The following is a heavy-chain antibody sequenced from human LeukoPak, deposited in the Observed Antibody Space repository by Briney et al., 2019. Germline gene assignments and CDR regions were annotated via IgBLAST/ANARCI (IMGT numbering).Heavy chain of an antibody. CDR2: ISYDGSNI. D-gene: IGHD3-22*01. V-gene: IGHV3-30*03. CDR3: ARDLGQYYDTSDNWFDP. J-gene: IGHJ5*02. Sequence: GGSLRLSCAASGFTFSSYGMHWVRQAPGKGLEWVAVISYDGSNINYAESVKGRFTISRDNSKNTLYLQMNSLRAEDTAVYYCARDLGQYYDTSDNWFDPWGQGTLVTVSS. CDR1: GFTFSSYG.